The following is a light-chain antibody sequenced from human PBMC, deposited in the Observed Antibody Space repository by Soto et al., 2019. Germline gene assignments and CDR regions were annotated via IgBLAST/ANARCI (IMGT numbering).Light chain of an antibody. CDR3: MQGTHWPIT. V-gene: IGKV4-1*01. CDR1: QSVLYSSNNKNY. Sequence: DIVMTQSPDSLAVSLGERATINCKSSQSVLYSSNNKNYLAWYQQRPGQSPRRLIYQVSNRDSGVPDRFSGSGAGTDFTLKISRVEAEDVGVYYCMQGTHWPITFGQGTRLEIK. J-gene: IGKJ5*01. CDR2: QVS.